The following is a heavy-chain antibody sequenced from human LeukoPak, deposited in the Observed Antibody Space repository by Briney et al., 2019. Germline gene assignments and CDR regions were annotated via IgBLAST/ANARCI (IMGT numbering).Heavy chain of an antibody. Sequence: ASVKVSCKASGYTFTSYYMHWVRQAPGQGLEWMGIINPSGGSTSYAQKFQGRVTMTRDTSTSTVYMELSSLRSEDTAVYYCARDFSFLALPYTFEGGSLTGGGDYWGQGTLVTVSS. J-gene: IGHJ4*02. D-gene: IGHD2/OR15-2a*01. CDR2: INPSGGST. CDR3: ARDFSFLALPYTFEGGSLTGGGDY. CDR1: GYTFTSYY. V-gene: IGHV1-46*01.